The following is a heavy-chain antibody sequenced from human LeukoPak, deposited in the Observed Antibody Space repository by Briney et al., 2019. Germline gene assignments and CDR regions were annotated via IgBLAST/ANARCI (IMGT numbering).Heavy chain of an antibody. V-gene: IGHV1-2*02. CDR3: ARCLSEGNGCYFDY. J-gene: IGHJ4*02. CDR1: GYTFTSYY. D-gene: IGHD1-1*01. CDR2: INPNSGGT. Sequence: ASVKVSCKASGYTFTSYYMHWVRQAPGQGLEWMGWINPNSGGTNYAQKFQGRVTMTRDTSISTAYMELSRLRSDGTAVYYCARCLSEGNGCYFDYWGQGTLVTVSS.